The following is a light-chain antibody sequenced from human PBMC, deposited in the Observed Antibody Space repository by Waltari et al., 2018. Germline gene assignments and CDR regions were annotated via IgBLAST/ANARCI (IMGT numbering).Light chain of an antibody. Sequence: QSVLTPPPSVSVAPGQRVTISCTGSSSNIGAGYAVHWYQQLPGTAPKLLIYGNSNRPSGVPDRFSGSKSGTSASLAITGLQAEDEADYYCQSYDSSLSGWVFGGGTKLTVL. CDR2: GNS. J-gene: IGLJ3*02. V-gene: IGLV1-40*01. CDR3: QSYDSSLSGWV. CDR1: SSNIGAGYA.